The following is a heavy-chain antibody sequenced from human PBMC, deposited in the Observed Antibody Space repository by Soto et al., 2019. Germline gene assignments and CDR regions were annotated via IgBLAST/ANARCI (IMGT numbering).Heavy chain of an antibody. CDR3: AHRQMGLLWFGELFFDY. J-gene: IGHJ4*02. D-gene: IGHD3-10*01. V-gene: IGHV2-5*02. CDR2: IYWDDDK. CDR1: GFSLSTSGVG. Sequence: QITLKESGPTLVKPTQTLTLTCTFSGFSLSTSGVGVGWIRQPPGKALEWLALIYWDDDKRYSPSLKSRLTITKDTSKNQVVRTMTNMDPVDTATYYCAHRQMGLLWFGELFFDYWGQGTLVTVSS.